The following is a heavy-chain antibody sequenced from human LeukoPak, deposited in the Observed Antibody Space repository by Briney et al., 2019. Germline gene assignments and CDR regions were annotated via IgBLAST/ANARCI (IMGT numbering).Heavy chain of an antibody. CDR2: IIPIFGTA. Sequence: GASVKVSFKASGGTFSSYAISWVRQAPGQGLEWMGGIIPIFGTANYAQKFQGRVTITADESTSTAYMELSSLRSEDTAVYYCGAGNDFWSGSDYWGQGTLVTVSS. D-gene: IGHD3-3*01. CDR1: GGTFSSYA. V-gene: IGHV1-69*13. J-gene: IGHJ4*02. CDR3: GAGNDFWSGSDY.